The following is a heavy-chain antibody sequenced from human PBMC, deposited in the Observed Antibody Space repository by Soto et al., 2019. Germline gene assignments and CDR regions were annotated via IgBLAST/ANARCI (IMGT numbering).Heavy chain of an antibody. D-gene: IGHD4-17*01. V-gene: IGHV3-30*18. J-gene: IGHJ6*02. Sequence: GGSQRLSCTAAGFTFSSYGMHWVRQAPGTGLEWVAVMSYDGSKYYADTVKGRFTISRDNSKNTLYLQINSLRPEDTAVYYCAKDFTPWFGDYFYYYYGMDVWGQGTTVTVSS. CDR3: AKDFTPWFGDYFYYYYGMDV. CDR1: GFTFSSYG. CDR2: MSYDGSK.